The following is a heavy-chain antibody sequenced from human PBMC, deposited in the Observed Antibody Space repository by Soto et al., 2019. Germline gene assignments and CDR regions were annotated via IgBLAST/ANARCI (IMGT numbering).Heavy chain of an antibody. Sequence: SVKVSCKASGGTFSTYGVSWVRQAPGQGLEWMGGIIRIFGTAKYARKFQGRVTVTANESTSTAYMELSSLRSEDTAVYYCARALGMSYFDSWGQGTLVTVSS. J-gene: IGHJ4*02. V-gene: IGHV1-69*13. CDR1: GGTFSTYG. CDR3: ARALGMSYFDS. CDR2: IIRIFGTA.